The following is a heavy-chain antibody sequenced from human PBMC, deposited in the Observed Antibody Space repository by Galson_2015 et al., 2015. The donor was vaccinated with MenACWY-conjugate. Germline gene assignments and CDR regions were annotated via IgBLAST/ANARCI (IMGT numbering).Heavy chain of an antibody. V-gene: IGHV3-23*01. CDR3: AKDPSAYPSGDAFDF. D-gene: IGHD5-12*01. Sequence: SLRLSCAASGFTYSKYGMSWVRQAPGKELEWVSLISGSGSSRYYADSVKGRFTISRDNSKNTLYLQMNSLRAEDTAIYYCAKDPSAYPSGDAFDFWGQGTMVTVSS. J-gene: IGHJ3*01. CDR2: ISGSGSSR. CDR1: GFTYSKYG.